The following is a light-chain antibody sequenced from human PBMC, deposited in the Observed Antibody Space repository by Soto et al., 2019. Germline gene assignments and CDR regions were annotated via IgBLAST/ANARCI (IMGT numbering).Light chain of an antibody. J-gene: IGLJ2*01. CDR3: SSFAGGGNPVL. V-gene: IGLV2-8*01. Sequence: QYALTQPPSASGSLGQSVTISCTGTSSDVGGYNYVSWHQQHPGKAPKLMIYEVTKRPSGVPHRFSGSKSGNTASLTVSGLQAEDEADYYCSSFAGGGNPVLFGGGTKLTVL. CDR1: SSDVGGYNY. CDR2: EVT.